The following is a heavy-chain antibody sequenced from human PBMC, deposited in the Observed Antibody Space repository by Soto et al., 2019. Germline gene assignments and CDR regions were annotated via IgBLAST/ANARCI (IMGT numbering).Heavy chain of an antibody. D-gene: IGHD2-21*01. Sequence: PSETLSLTCTASGDSLSRSSFYWGWVRQPPGKGLEWIGAVYYSGRIYYNSSLQSRVTMSVDAANNRFSLSLTSVTAADTSIYYCAIRLGWRKHYWGPGTLVTVYS. CDR2: VYYSGRI. CDR1: GDSLSRSSFY. J-gene: IGHJ4*02. CDR3: AIRLGWRKHY. V-gene: IGHV4-39*02.